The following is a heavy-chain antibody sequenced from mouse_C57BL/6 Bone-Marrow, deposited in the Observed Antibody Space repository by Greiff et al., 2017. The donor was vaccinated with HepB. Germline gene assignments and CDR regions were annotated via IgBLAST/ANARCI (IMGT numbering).Heavy chain of an antibody. J-gene: IGHJ3*01. CDR1: GYTFTSYW. Sequence: VQLQQPGAELVKPGASVKLSCKASGYTFTSYWMPWVKQRPGQGLEWIGEIDPSDSYTNYNQKFKGKATLTVDTSSSTAYMQLSSLTSEDSAVYYCARSRGGTWFAYWGQGTLVTVSA. CDR3: ARSRGGTWFAY. V-gene: IGHV1-50*01. CDR2: IDPSDSYT.